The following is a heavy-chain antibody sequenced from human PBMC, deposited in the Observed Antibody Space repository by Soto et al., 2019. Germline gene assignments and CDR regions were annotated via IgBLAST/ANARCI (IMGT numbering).Heavy chain of an antibody. V-gene: IGHV3-9*01. D-gene: IGHD5-12*01. CDR3: ARNSGYASYYFEY. CDR2: ISWNSGSI. CDR1: GFTFDDYA. Sequence: EVQLVESGGGLVQPGRSLRLSCAASGFTFDDYAMHWVRQAPGKGLEWVAGISWNSGSIGYADSVKGRITISRDNAKNSLYLQMNSMRAEDTALYYCARNSGYASYYFEYWGQGTLVTVSS. J-gene: IGHJ4*02.